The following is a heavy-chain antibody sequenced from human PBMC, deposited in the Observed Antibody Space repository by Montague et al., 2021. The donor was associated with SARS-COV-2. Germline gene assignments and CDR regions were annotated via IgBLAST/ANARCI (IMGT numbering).Heavy chain of an antibody. V-gene: IGHV2-70*01. CDR1: GFSLSTSGMC. J-gene: IGHJ6*02. CDR3: ARIREGPYGSGPDYYYYYGMDV. CDR2: IDWDDDK. D-gene: IGHD3-10*01. Sequence: PALVKPTQTLTLTCTFSGFSLSTSGMCVSWIRQPPGKALEWLALIDWDDDKYYSTSLKTRLTISKGTSKNQVVLTMTNMDPVDTATYYCARIREGPYGSGPDYYYYYGMDVWGQGTTVTVSS.